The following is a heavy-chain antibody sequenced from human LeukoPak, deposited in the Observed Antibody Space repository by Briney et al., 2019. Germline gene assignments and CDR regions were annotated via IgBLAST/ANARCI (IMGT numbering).Heavy chain of an antibody. Sequence: GGSLRLXCAASGFTFSSYDMGWVRQAPGKGLEWVSAISDSGTRTYFADSVKGRFTISRDNFKNTLHLHMNSLRAEDTAVYYCAKDSRRTSGWYYFDYWGQGTLVTVSS. V-gene: IGHV3-23*01. CDR3: AKDSRRTSGWYYFDY. J-gene: IGHJ4*02. CDR2: ISDSGTRT. CDR1: GFTFSSYD. D-gene: IGHD6-19*01.